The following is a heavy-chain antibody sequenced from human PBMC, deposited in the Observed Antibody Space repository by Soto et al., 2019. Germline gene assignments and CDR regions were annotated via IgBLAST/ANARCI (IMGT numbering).Heavy chain of an antibody. D-gene: IGHD3-16*01. J-gene: IGHJ4*02. V-gene: IGHV4-34*01. CDR2: NSYRGST. CDR1: GGSFHGYS. Sequence: PSETLSLTCNVSGGSFHGYSWSWFRQTSGKGLEWIGDNSYRGSTSYSPPLKSRLLISLDTSNNQFSLKVASVTAADTAVYYCARALLGFSYGYGGYFDPWGPGTLVTVSS. CDR3: ARALLGFSYGYGGYFDP.